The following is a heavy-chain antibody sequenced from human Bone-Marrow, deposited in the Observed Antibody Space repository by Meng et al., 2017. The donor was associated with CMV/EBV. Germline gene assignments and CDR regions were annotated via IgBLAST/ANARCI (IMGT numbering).Heavy chain of an antibody. CDR2: IYPGDSDT. D-gene: IGHD1-7*01. CDR3: ATTGTTGYYGMDV. J-gene: IGHJ6*01. CDR1: GYSFTSYW. Sequence: KVSCKGSGYSFTSYWIGWVRQMPGKGLEWMGIIYPGDSDTRYSPSFQGQVTISADKSISTAYLQWSSLKASDTAMYYCATTGTTGYYGMDVWGQGTTVTGSS. V-gene: IGHV5-51*01.